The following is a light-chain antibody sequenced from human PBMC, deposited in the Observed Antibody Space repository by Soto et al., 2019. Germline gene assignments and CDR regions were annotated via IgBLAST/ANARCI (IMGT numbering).Light chain of an antibody. V-gene: IGLV1-40*01. CDR1: SSNIGAPYD. Sequence: QSVLTQPPSVSGAPGQRVTISCTGSSSNIGAPYDVHWYQHLPGTAPKLLIYDNTNRPSGVSVRFSGSKSGTSASLAISGLQAEDEADYYCQSFDKYLSAVVFGGGTKLTVL. CDR2: DNT. CDR3: QSFDKYLSAVV. J-gene: IGLJ2*01.